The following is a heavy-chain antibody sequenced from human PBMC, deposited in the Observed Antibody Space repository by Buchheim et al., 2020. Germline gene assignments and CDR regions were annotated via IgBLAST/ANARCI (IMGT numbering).Heavy chain of an antibody. CDR3: ARDAGGVFGVVLLFDY. V-gene: IGHV3-30*04. Sequence: QVQLVESGGGVVQPGRSLRLSCAASGFTFSSYAMHWVRQAPGKGLEWVAVISYDGSNKYYADSVKGRFTISRDNSKNTMYLHMNSLRAEDTAVYYCARDAGGVFGVVLLFDYWGQGTL. CDR2: ISYDGSNK. J-gene: IGHJ4*02. D-gene: IGHD3-3*01. CDR1: GFTFSSYA.